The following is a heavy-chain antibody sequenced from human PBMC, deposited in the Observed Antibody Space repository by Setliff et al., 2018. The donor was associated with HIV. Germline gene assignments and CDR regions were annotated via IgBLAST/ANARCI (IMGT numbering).Heavy chain of an antibody. CDR2: ITDTGSKT. D-gene: IGHD2-21*01. CDR1: DFRFSDSA. J-gene: IGHJ4*02. V-gene: IGHV3-23*01. Sequence: GGSLRLSCVASDFRFSDSAMSWVRQTPGKGLEYVSSITDTGSKTYYADSVKGRFTISRDNSMNTVYLQMVSLRAEDTALYFCAKDRLFPRLWGQGTQVTVSS. CDR3: AKDRLFPRL.